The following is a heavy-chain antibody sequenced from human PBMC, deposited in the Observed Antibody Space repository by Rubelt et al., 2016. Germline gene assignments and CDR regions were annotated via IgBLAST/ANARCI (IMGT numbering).Heavy chain of an antibody. CDR1: GFTFDDYA. CDR3: AKGMVRGVMDYFDY. Sequence: GGGLVQPGGSLRLSCAASGFTFDDYAMHWVRQAPGKGLEWVSAISGSGGSTYYADSVKGRFTISRDNSKNTLYLQMNSLRAEDTAVYYCAKGMVRGVMDYFDYWGQGTLVTVSS. D-gene: IGHD3-10*01. V-gene: IGHV3-23*01. CDR2: ISGSGGST. J-gene: IGHJ4*02.